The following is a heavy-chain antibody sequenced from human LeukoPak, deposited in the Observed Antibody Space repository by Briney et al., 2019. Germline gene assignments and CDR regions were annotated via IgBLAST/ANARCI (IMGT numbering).Heavy chain of an antibody. D-gene: IGHD5-24*01. J-gene: IGHJ5*02. CDR1: GGSISSYY. CDR2: IYYSGST. V-gene: IGHV4-59*08. Sequence: SETLSLTCTVSGGSISSYYWSWIRQPPGKGLEWIGYIYYSGSTNYNPSLKSRVTISVDTSKNQFSLKLSSVTAADTAVYYCARRLDRDGYNYKYRFDPWGQGTLVTVSS. CDR3: ARRLDRDGYNYKYRFDP.